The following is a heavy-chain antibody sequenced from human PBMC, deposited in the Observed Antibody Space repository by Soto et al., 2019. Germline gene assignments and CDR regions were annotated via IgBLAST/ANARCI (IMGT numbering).Heavy chain of an antibody. V-gene: IGHV4-39*01. CDR1: GGSVTNSSYY. CDR2: VYYRGRS. J-gene: IGHJ4*02. D-gene: IGHD4-17*01. Sequence: SETLSLTCTVSGGSVTNSSYYWGWIRQSPGKGLEWIGSVYYRGRSYFKSSVKSRVTISVDTSKNRFSLSLNSVTASDTAVYFCVSQRTTVPTQAYFDYWGPGALVTVSS. CDR3: VSQRTTVPTQAYFDY.